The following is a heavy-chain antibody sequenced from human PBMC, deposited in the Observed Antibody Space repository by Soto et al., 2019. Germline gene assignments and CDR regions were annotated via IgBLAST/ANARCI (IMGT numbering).Heavy chain of an antibody. J-gene: IGHJ6*02. V-gene: IGHV1-69*12. CDR3: ARDEDRAQLGGNYYCIMDV. D-gene: IGHD3-10*01. Sequence: QVQVVQSGAEVKKPGSSVKVSCKTSGGTFSTAAISWVRQAPGQGLEWMGGIMPIFRTADYAQKFQGRVTITADESASTAYLELSSLRSEDTAVYYCARDEDRAQLGGNYYCIMDVWGQGTTVTVTS. CDR1: GGTFSTAA. CDR2: IMPIFRTA.